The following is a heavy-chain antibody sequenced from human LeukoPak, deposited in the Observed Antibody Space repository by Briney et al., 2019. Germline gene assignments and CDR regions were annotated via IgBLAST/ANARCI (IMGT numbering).Heavy chain of an antibody. D-gene: IGHD6-13*01. J-gene: IGHJ6*03. CDR1: GGSISDYY. V-gene: IGHV4-59*01. CDR3: ARRAAAVGTYYMDV. Sequence: SETLSLTCTVSGGSISDYYWTWIRQTPGKGLEWIGYIYYSGGTNYNPSVKSRVTISVDTSKNQFSLKLSSVTAADTAVYYCARRAAAVGTYYMDVWGKGTTVTVSS. CDR2: IYYSGGT.